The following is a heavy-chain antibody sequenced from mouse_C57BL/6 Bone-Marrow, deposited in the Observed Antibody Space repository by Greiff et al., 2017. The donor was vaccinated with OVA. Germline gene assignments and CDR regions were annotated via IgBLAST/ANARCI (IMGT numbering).Heavy chain of an antibody. CDR1: GYTFTSYW. J-gene: IGHJ4*01. Sequence: QVQLQQSGAELVMPGASVKLSCKASGYTFTSYWMHWVKQRPGQGLEWIGEIDPSDSYTNYNQKFKGKSTLTVDKSSSTAYMQLSSLTSEDSAVYYCARGDGSSLYYYAMDYWGQGTSVTVSS. D-gene: IGHD1-1*01. CDR2: IDPSDSYT. V-gene: IGHV1-69*01. CDR3: ARGDGSSLYYYAMDY.